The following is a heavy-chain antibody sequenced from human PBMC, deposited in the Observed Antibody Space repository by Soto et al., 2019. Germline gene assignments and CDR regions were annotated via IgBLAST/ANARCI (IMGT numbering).Heavy chain of an antibody. CDR3: ARDHGVAQLVRWWFDP. J-gene: IGHJ5*02. D-gene: IGHD6-13*01. CDR2: ISSSSSTI. CDR1: GFTFSSYS. Sequence: GGSLRLSCAASGFTFSSYSMNWVRQAPGKGLEWVSYISSSSSTIYYADSVKGRFTISRDNAKNSLYLQMNSLRAEDTAVYYCARDHGVAQLVRWWFDPWGQGTLVTVSS. V-gene: IGHV3-48*01.